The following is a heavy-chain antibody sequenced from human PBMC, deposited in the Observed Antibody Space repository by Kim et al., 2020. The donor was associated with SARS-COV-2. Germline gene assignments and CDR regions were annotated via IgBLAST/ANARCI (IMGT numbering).Heavy chain of an antibody. Sequence: VKDRFTNSRDNAKNTLYLQMNSLRPEDTAVYYCARAGDHDISGYYGFFHHWGRGALVTVS. CDR3: ARAGDHDISGYYGFFHH. D-gene: IGHD3-22*01. V-gene: IGHV3-74*01. J-gene: IGHJ1*01.